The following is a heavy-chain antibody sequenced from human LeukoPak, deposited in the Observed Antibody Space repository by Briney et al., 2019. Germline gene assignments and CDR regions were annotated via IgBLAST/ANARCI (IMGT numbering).Heavy chain of an antibody. D-gene: IGHD3-9*01. CDR2: ISSSSSYI. CDR1: GFTFITYT. Sequence: GGSLRLSCAASGFTFITYTMDWVRQAPGKGLEWVSSISSSSSYIYYADSVKGRFTISRDNAKNSLYLQMNSLRAEDTAVYYCASENYDILTGSDYWGQGTLVTVSS. V-gene: IGHV3-21*01. CDR3: ASENYDILTGSDY. J-gene: IGHJ4*02.